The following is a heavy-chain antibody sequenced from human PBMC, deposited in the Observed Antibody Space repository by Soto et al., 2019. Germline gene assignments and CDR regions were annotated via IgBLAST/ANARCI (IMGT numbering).Heavy chain of an antibody. CDR2: MNPNSGNT. V-gene: IGHV1-8*01. CDR1: GYTFTSYD. D-gene: IGHD3-3*01. J-gene: IGHJ3*02. CDR3: ARGRPVLEWLDDAFDI. Sequence: GASVKVSCKASGYTFTSYDINWVRQATGQGLEWMGWMNPNSGNTGYEQKFQGRVTMTRNTSISTAYMELSSLRFEDTAVYYCARGRPVLEWLDDAFDIWGQGTVVTVSS.